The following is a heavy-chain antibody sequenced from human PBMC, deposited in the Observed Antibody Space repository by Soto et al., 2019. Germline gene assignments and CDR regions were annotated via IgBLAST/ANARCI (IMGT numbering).Heavy chain of an antibody. Sequence: QVQLQESCPGLVKPSETLSLTCTVSGGSISSYYWSWIRQPAGKGLEWIGRIYTSGSTNYNPSLKSRVTMSVDTTKNQFSLKLSSVTAADTAVYYCARFMVRGIGYYYYGMDVWGQGTTVTVSS. CDR1: GGSISSYY. D-gene: IGHD3-10*01. J-gene: IGHJ6*02. CDR3: ARFMVRGIGYYYYGMDV. CDR2: IYTSGST. V-gene: IGHV4-4*07.